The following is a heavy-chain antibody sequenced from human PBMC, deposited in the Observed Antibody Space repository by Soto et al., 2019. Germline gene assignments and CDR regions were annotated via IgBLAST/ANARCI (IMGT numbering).Heavy chain of an antibody. CDR3: ARDQISGWYDN. CDR1: GFAFGRYA. Sequence: EVQLLESGGGLVKPGGSLRISCAASGFAFGRYALSWVRQDPGKGLEWVSAMGGSVDSKSYADSVKGRFTISRDDPKNTLFLEMNILRPEYTAIYFCARDQISGWYDNWGQGTLVTVSS. J-gene: IGHJ5*02. CDR2: MGGSVDSK. D-gene: IGHD6-19*01. V-gene: IGHV3-23*01.